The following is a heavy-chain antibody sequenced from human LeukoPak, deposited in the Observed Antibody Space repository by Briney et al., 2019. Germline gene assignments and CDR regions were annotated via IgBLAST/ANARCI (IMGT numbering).Heavy chain of an antibody. CDR2: ISSSSSYI. CDR1: GFTFSSYS. D-gene: IGHD3-16*02. CDR3: ARGMMITFGGVIDYFDY. Sequence: GGSLRLSCAASGFTFSSYSMSWVRQAPGKGLEWVSSISSSSSYIYYADSVKGRFTISRDNAKNSLYLQMNSLRAEDTAVYYCARGMMITFGGVIDYFDYWGQGTLVTVSS. V-gene: IGHV3-21*01. J-gene: IGHJ4*02.